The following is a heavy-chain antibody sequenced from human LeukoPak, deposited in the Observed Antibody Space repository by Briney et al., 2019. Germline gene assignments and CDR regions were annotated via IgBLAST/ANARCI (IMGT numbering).Heavy chain of an antibody. Sequence: GGSLRLSCAASGFTLSSNYMAWVRQAPGKGVEWVSVIYSSYSTDYADSVKGRFTISRHNSKNTLYLQMHSLRAEDTAVYYCAVRYDSSGHYYFDYWGQGTLVTVSS. CDR3: AVRYDSSGHYYFDY. V-gene: IGHV3-53*04. CDR2: IYSSYST. D-gene: IGHD3-22*01. J-gene: IGHJ4*02. CDR1: GFTLSSNY.